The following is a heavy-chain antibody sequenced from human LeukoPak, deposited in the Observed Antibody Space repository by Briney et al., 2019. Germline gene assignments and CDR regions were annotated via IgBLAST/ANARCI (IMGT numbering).Heavy chain of an antibody. CDR1: GYTFTSYA. CDR2: INAGNGNT. D-gene: IGHD6-19*01. CDR3: AREVRQWLVWAFDY. Sequence: GASVKVSCKASGYTFTSYAMHWVRQAPGQRLEWMGWINAGNGNTKYSQKFQGRVTITRDTSASTAYMELSSLRSEDTAVYYCAREVRQWLVWAFDYWGQGTLVTVSS. V-gene: IGHV1-3*01. J-gene: IGHJ4*02.